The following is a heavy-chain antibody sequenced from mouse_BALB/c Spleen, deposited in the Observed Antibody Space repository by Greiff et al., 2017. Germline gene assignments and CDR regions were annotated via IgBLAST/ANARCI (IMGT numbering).Heavy chain of an antibody. CDR2: ISYSGST. J-gene: IGHJ1*01. V-gene: IGHV3-8*02. Sequence: EVKLMESGPSLVKPSQTLSLTCSVTGDSITSGYWNWIRKFPGNKLEYMGYISYSGSTYYNPSLKSRISITRDTSKNQYYLQLNSVTTEDTATYYCARRNYGNYGGFYWYFDVWGAGTTVTVSS. CDR3: ARRNYGNYGGFYWYFDV. D-gene: IGHD2-1*01. CDR1: GDSITSGY.